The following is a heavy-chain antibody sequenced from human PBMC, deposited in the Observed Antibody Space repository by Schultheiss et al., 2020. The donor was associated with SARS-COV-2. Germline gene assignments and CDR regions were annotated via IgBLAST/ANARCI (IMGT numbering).Heavy chain of an antibody. CDR2: IYWNDDK. CDR1: GFSLSTSGVG. D-gene: IGHD3-3*01. CDR3: AHRDATYYDFWSGYYPDQLGRGYYYGMDV. Sequence: SGPTLVKPTQTLTLTCTFSGFSLSTSGVGVGWIRQPPGKALEWLALIYWNDDKRYSPSLKSRLTITKDTSKNQVVLTMTNMDPVDTATYYCAHRDATYYDFWSGYYPDQLGRGYYYGMDVWGQGTTVTVSS. J-gene: IGHJ6*02. V-gene: IGHV2-5*01.